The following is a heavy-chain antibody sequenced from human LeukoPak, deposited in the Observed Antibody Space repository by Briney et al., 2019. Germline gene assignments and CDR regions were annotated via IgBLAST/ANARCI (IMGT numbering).Heavy chain of an antibody. CDR1: GYTFTSYW. CDR2: IYPGDSHA. D-gene: IGHD6-13*01. CDR3: ARTNIAAKGTEGMDV. J-gene: IGHJ6*02. Sequence: GESLKISCKASGYTFTSYWIGWVRQMPGKGLEWMAIIYPGDSHAIYSPSFQGQVTISADKSISTAYLQWSSLKASDTAMYYCARTNIAAKGTEGMDVRGQGTTVTVSS. V-gene: IGHV5-51*01.